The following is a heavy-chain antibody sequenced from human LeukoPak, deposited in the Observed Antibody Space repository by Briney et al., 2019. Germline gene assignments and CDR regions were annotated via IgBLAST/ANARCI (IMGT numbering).Heavy chain of an antibody. CDR2: ISSSGSTI. CDR3: ARDRSSGWSYGMDV. D-gene: IGHD6-19*01. Sequence: PGGSLRLSCAASGFTFSDYYMSWIRQAPGKGLEWVSYISSSGSTIYYADSVKGRFTISRDNAKNSLYLQMNSLGAEDTAVYYCARDRSSGWSYGMDVWGQGTTVTVSS. J-gene: IGHJ6*02. V-gene: IGHV3-11*01. CDR1: GFTFSDYY.